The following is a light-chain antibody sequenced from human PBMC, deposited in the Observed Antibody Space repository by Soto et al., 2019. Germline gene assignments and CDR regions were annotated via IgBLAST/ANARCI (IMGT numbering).Light chain of an antibody. CDR3: QQRSNWPSIT. CDR1: QSVSSY. CDR2: DAS. Sequence: EIVLTQSPATLSLSPGERATLSCRASQSVSSYLAWYQQKPGQAPRLLIYDASNRATGIPARFSASGSGTDFTLTISSLEPEDFAVYHCQQRSNWPSITFGQGTKVDIK. J-gene: IGKJ1*01. V-gene: IGKV3-11*01.